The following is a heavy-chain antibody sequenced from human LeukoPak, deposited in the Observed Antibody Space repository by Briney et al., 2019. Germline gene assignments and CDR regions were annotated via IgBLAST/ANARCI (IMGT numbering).Heavy chain of an antibody. V-gene: IGHV1-69*13. CDR3: ARGGIVVVPAATFSWFDP. Sequence: GASVKVSCKASGYIFTSYGISWVRQAPGQGLEWMGGIIPIFGTANYAQKFQGRVTITADESTSTAYMELSSLRSEDTAVYYCARGGIVVVPAATFSWFDPWGQGTLVTVSS. CDR2: IIPIFGTA. CDR1: GYIFTSYG. D-gene: IGHD2-2*01. J-gene: IGHJ5*02.